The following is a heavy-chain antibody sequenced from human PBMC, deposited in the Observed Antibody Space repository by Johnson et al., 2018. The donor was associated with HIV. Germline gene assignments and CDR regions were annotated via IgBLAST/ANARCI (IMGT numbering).Heavy chain of an antibody. CDR2: IGTAGDT. Sequence: MLLVESGGGLVQPGGSLRLSCAASGFTFSSYDMHWVRQATGKGLEWVSAIGTAGDTYYPGSVKGRFTISRDNSKNTLYLQMNNLRVEDTAVYYCARGPGGGEDALDIWGQGTMVTVSS. V-gene: IGHV3-13*01. CDR1: GFTFSSYD. J-gene: IGHJ3*02. CDR3: ARGPGGGEDALDI. D-gene: IGHD3-16*01.